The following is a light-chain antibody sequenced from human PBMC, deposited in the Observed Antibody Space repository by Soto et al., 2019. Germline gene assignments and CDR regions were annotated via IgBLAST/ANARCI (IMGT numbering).Light chain of an antibody. CDR1: SGHKTYI. J-gene: IGLJ3*02. CDR2: LEGSGIY. CDR3: ETWDSNTWV. Sequence: QTVVTQSSSASASLGSSVKLTCTLTSGHKTYIIAWHQQQPGKAPRYLLKLEGSGIYNKGSGIPDRFSGSSSGADRYLTISDLQFEDEADYYCETWDSNTWVFGGGTKLTVL. V-gene: IGLV4-60*02.